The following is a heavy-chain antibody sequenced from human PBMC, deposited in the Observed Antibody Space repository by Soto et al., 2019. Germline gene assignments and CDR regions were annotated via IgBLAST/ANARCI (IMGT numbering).Heavy chain of an antibody. V-gene: IGHV4-59*01. Sequence: QVQLQESGPGLVKPSETLSLTCTVSGGSISSYYWSWIRQPPGKGLEWIGYIYYSGSTNYNPSLKSRGTISVDTSKNQFSLKLSSVTAADTAVYYCARVGEMATIPFDYWGQGTLVTVSS. CDR1: GGSISSYY. CDR2: IYYSGST. D-gene: IGHD5-12*01. J-gene: IGHJ4*02. CDR3: ARVGEMATIPFDY.